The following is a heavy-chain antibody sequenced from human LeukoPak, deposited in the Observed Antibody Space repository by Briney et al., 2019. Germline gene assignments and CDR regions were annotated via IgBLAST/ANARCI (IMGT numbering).Heavy chain of an antibody. Sequence: ASVKVSFKVSGYTLTELSMHWVRQAPGKGLEWMGGFDPEDGETIYAQKFQGRVTMTEDTSTDTAYMELSSLRSEDTAVYYCATDSLSSGYYRGAFDIWGQGTMVTVSS. CDR3: ATDSLSSGYYRGAFDI. V-gene: IGHV1-24*01. CDR1: GYTLTELS. J-gene: IGHJ3*02. D-gene: IGHD3-22*01. CDR2: FDPEDGET.